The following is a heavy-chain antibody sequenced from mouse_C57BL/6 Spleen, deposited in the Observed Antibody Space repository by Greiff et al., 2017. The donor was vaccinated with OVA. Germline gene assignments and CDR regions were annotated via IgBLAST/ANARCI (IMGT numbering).Heavy chain of an antibody. D-gene: IGHD1-1*01. V-gene: IGHV1-69*01. Sequence: LKQPGAALVLPGASVKLSCKASGYTFTSYWMHWVKQRPGQGLEWIGEIDPSDSYTNYNQKFKGKSTLTVDKSSSTAYMQLSSLTSEDSAVYYCARGYYGSSPWYFDVWGTGTTVTVSS. CDR1: GYTFTSYW. CDR3: ARGYYGSSPWYFDV. J-gene: IGHJ1*03. CDR2: IDPSDSYT.